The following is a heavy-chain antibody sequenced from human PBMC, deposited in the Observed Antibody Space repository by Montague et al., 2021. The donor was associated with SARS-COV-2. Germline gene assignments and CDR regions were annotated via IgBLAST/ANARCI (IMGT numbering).Heavy chain of an antibody. Sequence: SETLSLTCAVSGGSISSSNWCCWVRHPPGEGVVWFGEIYYCGSTNYNPSPKSSVTISVDKSKNQLSLRLSSVTAADTAVYYCARAPGGGSLYYFDYWGQGTLVTVSS. D-gene: IGHD5-12*01. V-gene: IGHV4-4*02. CDR3: ARAPGGGSLYYFDY. CDR2: IYYCGST. CDR1: GGSISSSNW. J-gene: IGHJ4*02.